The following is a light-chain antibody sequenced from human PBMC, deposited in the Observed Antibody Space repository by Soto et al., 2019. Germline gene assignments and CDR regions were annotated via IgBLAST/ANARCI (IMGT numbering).Light chain of an antibody. CDR2: DVS. J-gene: IGLJ2*01. V-gene: IGLV2-14*01. CDR1: SSDVGGSNY. CDR3: SSYTSSSTLGV. Sequence: QSVLTQPASVSGSPGQSITISCTGTSSDVGGSNYVSWYQQHPGKAPKLMIYDVSNRPSGVSNRFSGSKSGNTASLTISGLQAEDEADYYCSSYTSSSTLGVFGGGTKLTVL.